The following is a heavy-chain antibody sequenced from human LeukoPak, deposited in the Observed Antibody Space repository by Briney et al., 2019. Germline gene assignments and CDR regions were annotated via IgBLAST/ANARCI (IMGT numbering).Heavy chain of an antibody. Sequence: QTLSLTCAISGDSVSSNSAAWNWIRQSPSRGLEWLGRTYYRSKWYNDYAVSVKSRITINPDTSKNQFSLQLNSVTPEDTAVYYCARGMKYYDILTGAKDDAFDIWGQGTMVTVSS. V-gene: IGHV6-1*01. CDR3: ARGMKYYDILTGAKDDAFDI. J-gene: IGHJ3*02. CDR2: TYYRSKWYN. CDR1: GDSVSSNSAA. D-gene: IGHD3-9*01.